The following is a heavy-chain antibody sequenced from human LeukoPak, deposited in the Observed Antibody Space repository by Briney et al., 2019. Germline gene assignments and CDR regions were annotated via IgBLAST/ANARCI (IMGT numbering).Heavy chain of an antibody. J-gene: IGHJ4*02. CDR1: GASINSSRYY. Sequence: SETLSLTCTVSGASINSSRYYWGWIRQPPGKGLEWIGSIYYSGRTYYKPSLKSRVTISIDTSKSQFSLKVSSVTAADTAVYYCARDLRQSGYFDYWGQGTLVTVSS. V-gene: IGHV4-39*07. CDR3: ARDLRQSGYFDY. CDR2: IYYSGRT. D-gene: IGHD3-10*01.